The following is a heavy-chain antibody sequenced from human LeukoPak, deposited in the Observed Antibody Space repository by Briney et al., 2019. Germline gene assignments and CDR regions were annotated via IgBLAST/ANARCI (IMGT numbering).Heavy chain of an antibody. CDR2: INHSGSA. CDR1: GGSFSGYY. CDR3: ARGQGTVTTH. J-gene: IGHJ4*02. Sequence: SETLSLTCAVYGGSFSGYYWSWIRQPPGKGLEWIGEINHSGSANYNPSLMSRVTISLDTSKNHFSLNLSSVTAADTAVYYCARGQGTVTTHWGQGTLVTVSS. V-gene: IGHV4-34*01. D-gene: IGHD4-17*01.